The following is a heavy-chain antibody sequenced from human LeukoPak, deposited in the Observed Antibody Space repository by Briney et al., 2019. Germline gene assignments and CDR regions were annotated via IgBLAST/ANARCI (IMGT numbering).Heavy chain of an antibody. CDR1: GVSISSYY. D-gene: IGHD5-24*01. Sequence: SETLSLTCTAFGVSISSYYWSWIRQPPGKGLEWIGYIYYSGSTNYNPSLKSRVTISVDTSKNQFSLKLSSVTAADTAVYYCARGEMATIGGGDYWGQGALVTVSS. V-gene: IGHV4-59*01. CDR2: IYYSGST. J-gene: IGHJ4*02. CDR3: ARGEMATIGGGDY.